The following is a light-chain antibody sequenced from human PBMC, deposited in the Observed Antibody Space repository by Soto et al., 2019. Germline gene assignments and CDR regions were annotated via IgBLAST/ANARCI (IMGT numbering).Light chain of an antibody. J-gene: IGKJ1*01. Sequence: EIVLTQSPATLSLSPGERATLSCRASQSVGNYLAWYQQKPGQAPRLLIYDSSNRATGIPARFSGSGSGTEFTLTINSLQSEDFAVYYCQQYNNWPMWTFGQGTKVDIK. CDR3: QQYNNWPMWT. CDR2: DSS. V-gene: IGKV3-11*01. CDR1: QSVGNY.